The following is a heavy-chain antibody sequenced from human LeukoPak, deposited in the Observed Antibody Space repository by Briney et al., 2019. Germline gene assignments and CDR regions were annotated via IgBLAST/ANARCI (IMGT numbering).Heavy chain of an antibody. Sequence: GGSLRLSCAASGFTFSSYAMSWVRQAPGEGLEWVSSIGGSSSSLYYAESVKGRFTISRDNARNSLYLQMNSLRAEDTAVYYCAKEAGQDYGALDAFDVWGQGTMVTVSS. CDR1: GFTFSSYA. D-gene: IGHD4-17*01. V-gene: IGHV3-21*01. CDR3: AKEAGQDYGALDAFDV. J-gene: IGHJ3*01. CDR2: IGGSSSSL.